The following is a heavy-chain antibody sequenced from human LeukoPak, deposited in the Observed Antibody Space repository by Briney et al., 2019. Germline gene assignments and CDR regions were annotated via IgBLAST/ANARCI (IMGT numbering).Heavy chain of an antibody. D-gene: IGHD3-22*01. CDR1: GFTFSSYW. CDR2: INSDGSST. Sequence: PGGSLRLSCAASGFTFSSYWMRWVRQARGKGLVWVSRINSDGSSTTYADSVKGRFTISRDNAKNTLYLQMNSLRAEDTAMYYCVRQYSYDSSGYYPWDYWGQGTLVTASP. J-gene: IGHJ4*02. CDR3: VRQYSYDSSGYYPWDY. V-gene: IGHV3-74*01.